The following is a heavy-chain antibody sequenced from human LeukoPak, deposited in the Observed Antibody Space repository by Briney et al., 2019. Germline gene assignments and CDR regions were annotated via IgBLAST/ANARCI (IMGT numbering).Heavy chain of an antibody. Sequence: GRSLRLSCAASGFTFSSYGVHWVRQAPGKGLEWVAVISYDGSNKYYADSVKGRFTISRDDSKNTLYLQMNSLRAEDTAVYYCAKDHSKSDYDFWSGYYPNWFDPWGQGTLVTVSS. J-gene: IGHJ5*02. D-gene: IGHD3-3*01. CDR1: GFTFSSYG. CDR3: AKDHSKSDYDFWSGYYPNWFDP. V-gene: IGHV3-30*18. CDR2: ISYDGSNK.